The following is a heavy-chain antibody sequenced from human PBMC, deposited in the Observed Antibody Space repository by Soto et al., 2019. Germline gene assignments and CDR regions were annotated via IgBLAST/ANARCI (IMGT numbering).Heavy chain of an antibody. V-gene: IGHV1-69*13. J-gene: IGHJ4*02. CDR3: ETQKGSQEY. Sequence: SVKVSCKTSGCSFSSYTINWVRQAPGQGLEWMGEIIPLFVTANYAQKFQGRVTIIADESTRTAYMELSSLRSEDTAVSYCETQKGSQEYWGQGTLVSVSS. CDR2: IIPLFVTA. CDR1: GCSFSSYT.